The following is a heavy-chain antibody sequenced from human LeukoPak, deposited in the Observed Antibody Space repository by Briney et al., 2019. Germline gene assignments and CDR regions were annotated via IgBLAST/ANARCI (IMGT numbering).Heavy chain of an antibody. CDR3: ARGDYSTPLYWFDP. CDR1: GYTFTSYY. V-gene: IGHV1-46*01. Sequence: ASVKVSCKASGYTFTSYYVHWVRQAPGHGLEWMGIINPSGGSTSCAQKYQGRVTMTRDASTSTVYMELSSLRSEDTAVYYCARGDYSTPLYWFDPWGQGTLVTVSS. D-gene: IGHD4-11*01. CDR2: INPSGGST. J-gene: IGHJ5*02.